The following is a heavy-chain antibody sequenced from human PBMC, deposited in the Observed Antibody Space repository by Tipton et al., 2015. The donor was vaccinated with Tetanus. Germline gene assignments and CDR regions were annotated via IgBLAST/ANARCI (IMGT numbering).Heavy chain of an antibody. CDR3: ARDADMWATRKAFDI. J-gene: IGHJ3*02. CDR1: GGSFSTYV. D-gene: IGHD1-26*01. V-gene: IGHV1-18*01. CDR2: ISGYSGQT. Sequence: QSGAEVKKPGSSVKVSCETSGGSFSTYVISWVRQAPGQGLEWLAWISGYSGQTKYTQRVQGRLKITTDSSTNTVFLEVRSLRSDDTGLYFCARDADMWATRKAFDIWGQGTMVTVSS.